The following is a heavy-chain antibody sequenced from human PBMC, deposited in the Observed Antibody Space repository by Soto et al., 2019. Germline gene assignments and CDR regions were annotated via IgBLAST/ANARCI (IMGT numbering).Heavy chain of an antibody. CDR1: GFTFSSYG. D-gene: IGHD3-10*01. CDR3: AKDGLDGSGSYYNLYYYYGMDV. Sequence: QVQLVESGGGVVQPGRSLRLSCAASGFTFSSYGMHWVRQAPGKGLEWVAVISYDGSNKYYADSVKGRFTISRDNSKNTLYLQMNSLRAEDTAVYYCAKDGLDGSGSYYNLYYYYGMDVW. CDR2: ISYDGSNK. V-gene: IGHV3-30*18. J-gene: IGHJ6*01.